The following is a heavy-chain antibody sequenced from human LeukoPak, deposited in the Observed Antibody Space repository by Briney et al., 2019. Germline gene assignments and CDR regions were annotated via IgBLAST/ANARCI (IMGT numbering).Heavy chain of an antibody. J-gene: IGHJ5*02. V-gene: IGHV3-64D*06. CDR2: ISSNGGST. D-gene: IGHD5-12*01. CDR3: VKDEVATSGNWFDP. CDR1: GFTFSSYA. Sequence: GGSLRLSCSASGFTFSSYAMHWVRQAPGKGLECVSAISSNGGSTYYADSVKGSFTISRDNSKNTLYLQMSSLRAGDTAVYYCVKDEVATSGNWFDPWGQGTLVTVSS.